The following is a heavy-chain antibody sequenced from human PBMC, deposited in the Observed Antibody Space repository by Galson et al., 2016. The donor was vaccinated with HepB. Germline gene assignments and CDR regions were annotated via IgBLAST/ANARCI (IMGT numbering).Heavy chain of an antibody. D-gene: IGHD3-22*01. Sequence: SETLSLTCTVSGGSISSYYWSWIRQPPGKGLEWIGYIYYRGNTYYNPSLKSRVTISVDTSKNQFSLKLSSVTAADTAVYYCARFYDSSGYYYDNWFDPWGQGTLVTVSS. CDR1: GGSISSYY. CDR3: ARFYDSSGYYYDNWFDP. J-gene: IGHJ5*02. CDR2: IYYRGNT. V-gene: IGHV4-59*08.